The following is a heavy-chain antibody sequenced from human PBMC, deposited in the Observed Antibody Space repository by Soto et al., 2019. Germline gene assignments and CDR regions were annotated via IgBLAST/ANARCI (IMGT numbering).Heavy chain of an antibody. Sequence: GGSLRLSCAASGFTVSTNYMSWVRQSPGKGLEWVSVIYTGGSTYYADSVKGRFTISRDNSKNRLFLQMNSLRAEDTAIYYCAKCMGSSWIGVIDNWGQGTLVTVSS. J-gene: IGHJ4*02. D-gene: IGHD6-13*01. V-gene: IGHV3-53*01. CDR1: GFTVSTNY. CDR2: IYTGGST. CDR3: AKCMGSSWIGVIDN.